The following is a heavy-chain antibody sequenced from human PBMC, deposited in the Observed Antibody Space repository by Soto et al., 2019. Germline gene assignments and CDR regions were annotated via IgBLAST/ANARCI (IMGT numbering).Heavy chain of an antibody. Sequence: ASVKVSCKASGYTFTSYAMHCVRQAPGQRLEWMGWINAGNGNTKYSQKFQGRVTMTRNTSISTAYMELSSLRSEDTAVYYCAKDNCGGDCYALEYWGQGTLVTVSS. CDR2: INAGNGNT. CDR1: GYTFTSYA. D-gene: IGHD2-21*02. V-gene: IGHV1-3*01. J-gene: IGHJ4*02. CDR3: AKDNCGGDCYALEY.